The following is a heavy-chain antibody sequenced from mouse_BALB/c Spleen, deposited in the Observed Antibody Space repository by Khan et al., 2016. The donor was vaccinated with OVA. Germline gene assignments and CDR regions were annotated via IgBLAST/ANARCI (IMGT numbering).Heavy chain of an antibody. CDR1: GFTFSSYW. J-gene: IGHJ2*01. D-gene: IGHD1-1*01. CDR2: ILPGSGTT. V-gene: IGHV1-9*01. CDR3: ALYGSTGDY. Sequence: QVQLQQSGAELMKPGASVKISCKATGFTFSSYWIEWVKQRPGHGLEWVGQILPGSGTTNYNEKFKGKATFTADTSSNTAYMQLSSLTSEDSAFSYCALYGSTGDYWGQGTTLTVSS.